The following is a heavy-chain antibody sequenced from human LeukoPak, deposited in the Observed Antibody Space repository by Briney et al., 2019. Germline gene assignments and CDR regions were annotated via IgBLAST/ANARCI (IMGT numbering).Heavy chain of an antibody. CDR1: GFTFSSYA. D-gene: IGHD1-20*01. CDR3: ARDPNWNPSRYFDY. V-gene: IGHV3-23*01. Sequence: GGSLRLSCAASGFTFSSYAMSWVRQAPGKGLEWVSAISGSGGSTYYADSVKGRFTISRDNAKNSLYLQMNSLRAEDTAVYYCARDPNWNPSRYFDYWGQGTLVTVSS. J-gene: IGHJ4*02. CDR2: ISGSGGST.